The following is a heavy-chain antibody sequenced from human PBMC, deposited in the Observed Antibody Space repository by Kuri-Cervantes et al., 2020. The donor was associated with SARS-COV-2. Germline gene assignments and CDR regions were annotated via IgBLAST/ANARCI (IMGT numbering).Heavy chain of an antibody. J-gene: IGHJ4*02. CDR2: IYYSWNT. Sequence: SFTIPGSPISRGGYYLSWIRHHPGKGLEWIGYIYYSWNTYYNPSHKTRVPILVDTSNNHFSLKLSSVTGADTAVYYWARAVGPGIAVAGLPPPPAYYFDYWGQGTLVTVSS. V-gene: IGHV4-31*02. D-gene: IGHD6-19*01. CDR3: ARAVGPGIAVAGLPPPPAYYFDY. CDR1: GSPISRGGYY.